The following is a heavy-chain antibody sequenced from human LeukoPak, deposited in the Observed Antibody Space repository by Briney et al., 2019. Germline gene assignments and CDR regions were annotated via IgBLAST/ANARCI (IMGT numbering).Heavy chain of an antibody. D-gene: IGHD2-2*01. V-gene: IGHV4-34*01. CDR1: GGSFSGYY. Sequence: SETLSLTCAVYGGSFSGYYWSWIRQPPGRGLEWIGEINHSGSTNYNPSLKSRVTISVDTSKNQFSLKLSSVTAADTAVYYCARRGFGCSSTSCRSGWFGYWGQGTLVTVSS. J-gene: IGHJ4*02. CDR2: INHSGST. CDR3: ARRGFGCSSTSCRSGWFGY.